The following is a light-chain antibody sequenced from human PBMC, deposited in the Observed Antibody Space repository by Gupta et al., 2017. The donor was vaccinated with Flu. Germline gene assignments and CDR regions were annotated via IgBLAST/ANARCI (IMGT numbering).Light chain of an antibody. CDR1: QDISSW. Sequence: PSSLSASIGETVTITCRASQDISSWLAWYQQKPEKAPKSLIYAASTVESGVPLRFSGSGSGTDFTLTISSLQPEDSATYYCQHDHSYPRTFGQGTKLEIK. V-gene: IGKV1D-16*01. CDR2: AAS. CDR3: QHDHSYPRT. J-gene: IGKJ2*01.